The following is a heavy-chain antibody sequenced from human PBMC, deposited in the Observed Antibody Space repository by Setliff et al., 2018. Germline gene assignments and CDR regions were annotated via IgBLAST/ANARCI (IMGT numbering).Heavy chain of an antibody. CDR2: IKQDGSEE. Sequence: ETLSLTCTVSGDSISSGGYYWSWVRQAPGKGLELVANIKQDGSEEYYADSVKGRFTISRDNAENTMYLQMNSLRVEDTAVYYCAGQHFSGWPPIDYWGQGTLVTVSS. CDR1: GDSISSGGYY. J-gene: IGHJ4*02. CDR3: AGQHFSGWPPIDY. D-gene: IGHD6-19*01. V-gene: IGHV3-7*01.